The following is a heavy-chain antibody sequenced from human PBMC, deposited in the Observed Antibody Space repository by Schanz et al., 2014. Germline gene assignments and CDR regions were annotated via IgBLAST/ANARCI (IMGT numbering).Heavy chain of an antibody. CDR3: AKGRFGELSAFDI. J-gene: IGHJ3*02. CDR2: ISGGGGTT. Sequence: EVQLVESGGGLIQPGGSLRLSCAASGFGFSSYSMNWVRQAPGKGLEWVSAISGGGGTTYYTDSVKGRFTISRDNSKNTLYLQMNSLRAEDTAVYYCAKGRFGELSAFDIWGQGTMVTVSS. V-gene: IGHV3-23*04. D-gene: IGHD3-10*01. CDR1: GFGFSSYS.